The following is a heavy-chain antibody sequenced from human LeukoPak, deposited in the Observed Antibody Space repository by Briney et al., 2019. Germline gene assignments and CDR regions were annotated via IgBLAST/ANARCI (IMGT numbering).Heavy chain of an antibody. CDR3: ARPDSYYYGSGSYYSSFDY. V-gene: IGHV3-30*04. Sequence: PGRSLRLSCAASGFTFSSYAMHWVRQAPGKGLEWVTIISYDGSNKHYADFVKGRFTISRDNSKNTLYLQMNSLRAEDTAVYYCARPDSYYYGSGSYYSSFDYWGQGTLVTVST. J-gene: IGHJ4*02. CDR2: ISYDGSNK. D-gene: IGHD3-10*01. CDR1: GFTFSSYA.